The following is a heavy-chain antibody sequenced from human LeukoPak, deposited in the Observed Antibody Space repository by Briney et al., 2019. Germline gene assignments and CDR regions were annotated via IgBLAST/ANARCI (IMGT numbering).Heavy chain of an antibody. V-gene: IGHV4-39*01. CDR3: ARHGLWQWLAHFDY. CDR2: IYYSGST. CDR1: GGSISSSSYY. D-gene: IGHD6-19*01. Sequence: SETLPLTCTVSGGSISSSSYYWGWIRQPPGKGLEWIGSIYYSGSTYYNPSLKSRVTISVDTSKNQCSLKLSSVTAADTAVYYCARHGLWQWLAHFDYWGQGTLVTVSS. J-gene: IGHJ4*02.